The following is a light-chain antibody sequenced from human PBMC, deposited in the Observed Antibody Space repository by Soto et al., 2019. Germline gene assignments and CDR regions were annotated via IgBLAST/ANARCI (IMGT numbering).Light chain of an antibody. CDR2: YGS. CDR3: QVWDSDSDHVI. CDR1: NIETKS. Sequence: VLTQPPSVSVAPGETATVTCGGNNIETKSVHWYQQKSGQAPVLVIRYGSDRPSGIPERFSGSNSANTATLTISRVEAGDEADYYCQVWDSDSDHVIFGGGTKLTVL. V-gene: IGLV3-21*04. J-gene: IGLJ2*01.